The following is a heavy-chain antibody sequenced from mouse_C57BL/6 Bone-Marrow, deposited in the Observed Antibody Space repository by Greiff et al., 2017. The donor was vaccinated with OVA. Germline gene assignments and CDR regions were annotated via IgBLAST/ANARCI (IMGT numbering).Heavy chain of an antibody. V-gene: IGHV1-58*01. CDR3: ARDFWFAY. Sequence: EVQLQQSGAELVRPGSSVKMSCKTSGYTFTSYCITWVQQRPGQGLEWIGYIYNGSGYTEYNEKFKGKATLTSDTSSSTAYMQLSSLTSEDSAIYFCARDFWFAYWGQGTLVTVSA. CDR1: GYTFTSYC. J-gene: IGHJ3*01. CDR2: IYNGSGYT.